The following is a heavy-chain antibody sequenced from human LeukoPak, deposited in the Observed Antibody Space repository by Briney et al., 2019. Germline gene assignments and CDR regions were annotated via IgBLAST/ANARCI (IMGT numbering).Heavy chain of an antibody. CDR2: ISSSSSYI. J-gene: IGHJ5*02. CDR1: GFTFSSYS. D-gene: IGHD3-10*01. Sequence: GGSLRLSCAASGFTFSSYSMNWVRQAPGKGLEWVSSISSSSSYIYYADSVKGRFTISRDNAKNSLYLQMNSLRAEDTAVYYCARDVGFVFQFDPWGQGTLVTVSS. CDR3: ARDVGFVFQFDP. V-gene: IGHV3-21*01.